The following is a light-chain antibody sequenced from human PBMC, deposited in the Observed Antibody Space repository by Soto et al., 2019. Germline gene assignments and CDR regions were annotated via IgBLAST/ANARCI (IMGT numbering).Light chain of an antibody. CDR3: QSSDSSLSAWV. CDR1: SSNIGAGYD. CDR2: GNS. Sequence: QSALTQPPSVSGAPGQRVTISCTGSSSNIGAGYDVHWYQQLPGTAPKLLIYGNSNRPSGVPDRFSGSKSGTSASLAITGLQAEDEADYYCQSSDSSLSAWVFGGGTKLTVL. V-gene: IGLV1-40*01. J-gene: IGLJ3*02.